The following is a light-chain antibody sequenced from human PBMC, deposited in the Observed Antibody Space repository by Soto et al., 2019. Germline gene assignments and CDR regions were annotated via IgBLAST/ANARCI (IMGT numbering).Light chain of an antibody. J-gene: IGKJ4*01. Sequence: DIQMTQSPSSVSASVGDRVTITCRASQGVSGWLAWYQQKPGKAPKLLIYSVSSLQSGVPASFSGSGSGTDFALTFSSLRPDDFATYYCQQANGFPVAFGGGTRVEIK. V-gene: IGKV1-12*01. CDR1: QGVSGW. CDR3: QQANGFPVA. CDR2: SVS.